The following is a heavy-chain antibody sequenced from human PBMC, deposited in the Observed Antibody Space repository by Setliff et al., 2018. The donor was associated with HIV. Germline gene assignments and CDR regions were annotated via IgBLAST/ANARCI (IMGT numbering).Heavy chain of an antibody. J-gene: IGHJ4*02. CDR1: GFIFDDHA. Sequence: GGSLRLSCAASGFIFDDHAMHWVRQVPGKGLEWVSLITWNGDRAYYTDSVKGRFTVSRDNSENSFYLQMNSLRDEDAGLYYCAKGPTGSGSSYLDFWGQGTLVTVSS. V-gene: IGHV3-43D*03. D-gene: IGHD3-10*01. CDR3: AKGPTGSGSSYLDF. CDR2: ITWNGDRA.